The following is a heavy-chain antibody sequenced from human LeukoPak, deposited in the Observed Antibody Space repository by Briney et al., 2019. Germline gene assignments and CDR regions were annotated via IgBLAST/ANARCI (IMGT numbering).Heavy chain of an antibody. CDR2: INPSSGVT. CDR1: GYTFTSYG. Sequence: ASVKVSCKASGYTFTSYGISWVRQAPGQGLEWVGWINPSSGVTIYTQKFQGRVTMTRDTAISTAYMELRRLKSDDTAVYYCAREVLVYGLDVWGNGTTVIVSA. D-gene: IGHD3-3*02. J-gene: IGHJ6*04. CDR3: AREVLVYGLDV. V-gene: IGHV1-2*02.